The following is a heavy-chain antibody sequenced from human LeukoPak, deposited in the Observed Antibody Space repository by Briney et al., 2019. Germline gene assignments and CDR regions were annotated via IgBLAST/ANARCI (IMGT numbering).Heavy chain of an antibody. CDR3: AREHYYDNSGFYRDFDC. Sequence: GGSLRLSCAASGFTFSTYAMHWVRQAPGKGLEWVALISYDGTNKYYADSVKGRFAISRDNSKNTLYVQMNSLRPEDTAVYYCAREHYYDNSGFYRDFDCWGQGALVTVSS. CDR1: GFTFSTYA. D-gene: IGHD3-22*01. J-gene: IGHJ4*02. CDR2: ISYDGTNK. V-gene: IGHV3-30*09.